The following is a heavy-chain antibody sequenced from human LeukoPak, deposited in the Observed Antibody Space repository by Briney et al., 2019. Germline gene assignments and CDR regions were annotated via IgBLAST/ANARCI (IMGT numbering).Heavy chain of an antibody. D-gene: IGHD4-17*01. J-gene: IGHJ6*02. CDR2: IDYSGST. Sequence: SETLSLTCTVSGASIGSYYWSWIRQPPGKGLEWIGYIDYSGSTNYTPSLKSRVTISVDTSKNQFSLKLSSVTAADTALCYCAREAWVSGDSKYRYYGIDVWGQGTTVTVSS. CDR1: GASIGSYY. V-gene: IGHV4-59*01. CDR3: AREAWVSGDSKYRYYGIDV.